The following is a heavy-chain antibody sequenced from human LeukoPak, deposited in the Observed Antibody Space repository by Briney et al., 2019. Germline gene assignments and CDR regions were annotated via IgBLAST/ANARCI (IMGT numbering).Heavy chain of an antibody. CDR2: IYYSGST. D-gene: IGHD1-1*01. V-gene: IGHV4-31*03. CDR1: GGSISSGGYY. Sequence: SETLSLTRTVSGGSISSGGYYWSWIRQHPGKGLEWIGSIYYSGSTNYNPSLQGRVTISLDTSRNQFSLKLSSVTAADTAVYYCASGDNDPLFDYWGQGTLVTVSS. CDR3: ASGDNDPLFDY. J-gene: IGHJ4*02.